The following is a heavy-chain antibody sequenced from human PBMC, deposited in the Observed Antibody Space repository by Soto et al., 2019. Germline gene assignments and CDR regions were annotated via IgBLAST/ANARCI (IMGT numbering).Heavy chain of an antibody. CDR1: GATFSSYA. V-gene: IGHV1-69*13. J-gene: IGHJ5*02. CDR3: ARGRGLYCSGGSCEALDP. D-gene: IGHD2-15*01. Sequence: SVKVSCKASGATFSSYAISWVRQAPGQGLEWMGGIIPIFGTANYAQKFQGRVTITADESTSTAYMELSSLRSEDTAVYYCARGRGLYCSGGSCEALDPWSQGTLVTVSS. CDR2: IIPIFGTA.